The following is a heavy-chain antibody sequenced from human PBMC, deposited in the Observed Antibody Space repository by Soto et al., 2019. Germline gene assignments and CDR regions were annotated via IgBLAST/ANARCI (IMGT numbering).Heavy chain of an antibody. V-gene: IGHV1-24*01. J-gene: IGHJ4*02. Sequence: ASVKVSCKVSGYTLTELSMHWVRQAPGKGLEWMGGFDPEDGETIYAQKFQGRVTMTEGTSTDTAYMELSSLRSEDTAVYYCATSYYDSSGYFYYFDYWGQGTLVTVSS. CDR3: ATSYYDSSGYFYYFDY. CDR2: FDPEDGET. CDR1: GYTLTELS. D-gene: IGHD3-22*01.